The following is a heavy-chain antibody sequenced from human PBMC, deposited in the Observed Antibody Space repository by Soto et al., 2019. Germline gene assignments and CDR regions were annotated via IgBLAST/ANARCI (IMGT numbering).Heavy chain of an antibody. CDR3: AREGITMIVDY. D-gene: IGHD3-22*01. CDR1: GFTFSSYA. J-gene: IGHJ4*02. V-gene: IGHV3-30-3*01. Sequence: GGSLRLSCAASGFTFSSYAMHWVRQAPGKGLEWVAVISYDGSNKYYADSVKGRFTISRDNSKNTLYLQMNSLRAEDTAVYYCAREGITMIVDYWGQGTLVTVYS. CDR2: ISYDGSNK.